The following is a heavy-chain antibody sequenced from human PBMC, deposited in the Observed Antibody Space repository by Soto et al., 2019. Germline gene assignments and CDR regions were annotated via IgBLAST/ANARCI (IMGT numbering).Heavy chain of an antibody. J-gene: IGHJ5*02. CDR3: AKGPIARSLTGGDGP. V-gene: IGHV3-30*18. D-gene: IGHD2-21*01. CDR2: ISYDGSNK. Sequence: QVQLVESGGGVVQPGRSLRLSCAASGFTFSSYGMHWVRQAPGKRLEWVAVISYDGSNKYYADSVKGRFTISRDNSKNTLYLQMNSLRAEDTAVYYCAKGPIARSLTGGDGPWVQGTLVTVSS. CDR1: GFTFSSYG.